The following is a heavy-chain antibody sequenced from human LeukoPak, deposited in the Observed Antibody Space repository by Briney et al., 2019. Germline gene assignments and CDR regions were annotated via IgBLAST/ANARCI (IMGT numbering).Heavy chain of an antibody. D-gene: IGHD3-22*01. CDR2: ISGSGGST. Sequence: GGSLRLSCEASGFTFSSYAMSWVRQAPGKGLEWVSAISGSGGSTYYADSVKGRFTISRDNSKNTLYLQMNSLRAEDTAVYYCAKASRYYLDFDYWGQGTLVTVSS. CDR3: AKASRYYLDFDY. J-gene: IGHJ4*02. CDR1: GFTFSSYA. V-gene: IGHV3-23*01.